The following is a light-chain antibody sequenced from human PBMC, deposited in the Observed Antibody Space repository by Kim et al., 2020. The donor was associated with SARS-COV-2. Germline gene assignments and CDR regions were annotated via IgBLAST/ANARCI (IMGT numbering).Light chain of an antibody. CDR2: GAS. V-gene: IGKV3-15*01. CDR1: QSVSTN. CDR3: QQYNNWPLT. Sequence: EIVMTQSPATLSVSPGERGTLSCRASQSVSTNLAWYQQKPGQAPRLLIYGASTRATGIPDRFSGSGSGTEFTLSISSLQSEDFAVYYCQQYNNWPLTFGGGTKLEI. J-gene: IGKJ4*01.